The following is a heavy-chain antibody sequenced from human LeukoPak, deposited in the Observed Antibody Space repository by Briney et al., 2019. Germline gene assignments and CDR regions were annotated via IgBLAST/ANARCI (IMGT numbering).Heavy chain of an antibody. CDR2: FDPEDGET. CDR1: GYTLTELS. D-gene: IGHD6-13*01. Sequence: ASVKVSCKVSGYTLTELSMHWVRQAPGKGLEWMGGFDPEDGETIYAQKFQGRVTMTEDTSTDTAYMELSSLRSEDTAVYYCATALGIAAAGAVYWYFDLWGRGTLVTVSS. V-gene: IGHV1-24*01. CDR3: ATALGIAAAGAVYWYFDL. J-gene: IGHJ2*01.